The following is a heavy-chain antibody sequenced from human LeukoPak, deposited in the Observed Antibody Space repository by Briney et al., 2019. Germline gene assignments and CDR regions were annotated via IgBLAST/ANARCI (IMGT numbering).Heavy chain of an antibody. CDR3: ASDPTQRATVYYFDY. V-gene: IGHV3-21*01. Sequence: GGSLRLSCAASGFTFSSYSMNWVRQAPGKGLEWVSSISSSSSYIYYADSVKGRFTVSRDNAKNSLYLQMNSLRAEDTAVYYCASDPTQRATVYYFDYWGQGTLVTVSS. D-gene: IGHD4-17*01. CDR1: GFTFSSYS. CDR2: ISSSSSYI. J-gene: IGHJ4*02.